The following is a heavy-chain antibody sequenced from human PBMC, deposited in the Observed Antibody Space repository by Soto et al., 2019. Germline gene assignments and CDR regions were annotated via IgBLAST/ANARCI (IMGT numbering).Heavy chain of an antibody. V-gene: IGHV4-59*01. CDR3: ARPVVADYYFDY. CDR1: GGSISSYY. Sequence: SETLSLTCTVSGGSISSYYWSWIRQPPGKGLEWIGYIYYSGSTNYNPSLKSRVTISVDTSKNQFSLKLSSVTAADTAVYYCARPVVADYYFDYWGQGTLVTVS. D-gene: IGHD3-22*01. J-gene: IGHJ4*02. CDR2: IYYSGST.